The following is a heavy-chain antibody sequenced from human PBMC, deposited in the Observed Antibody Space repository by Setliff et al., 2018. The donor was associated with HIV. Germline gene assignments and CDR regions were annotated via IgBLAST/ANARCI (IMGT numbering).Heavy chain of an antibody. V-gene: IGHV7-4-1*02. CDR2: INTNTGNP. J-gene: IGHJ4*02. D-gene: IGHD3-10*01. CDR3: ARDNWSSGSYRYYFDY. Sequence: ASVKVSCKASGYTFTTYSINWVRQAPGQGLEWMGWINTNTGNPTYAQAFTGRFVFSLDTSVSTAYLQISSVKAEDTAVYYCARDNWSSGSYRYYFDYWGQGTLVTVSS. CDR1: GYTFTTYS.